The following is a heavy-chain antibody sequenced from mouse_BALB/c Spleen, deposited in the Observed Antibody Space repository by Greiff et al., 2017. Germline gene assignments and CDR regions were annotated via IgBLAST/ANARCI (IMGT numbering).Heavy chain of an antibody. Sequence: VQGVESGPGLVAPSQSLSITCTVSGFSLTSYGVHWVRQPPGKGLEWLGVIWAGGSTNYNSALMSRLSISKDNSKSQVFLKMNSLQTDDTAMYYCARPRDYDPAWFAYWGQGTLVTVSA. CDR1: GFSLTSYG. D-gene: IGHD2-4*01. V-gene: IGHV2-9*02. J-gene: IGHJ3*01. CDR3: ARPRDYDPAWFAY. CDR2: IWAGGST.